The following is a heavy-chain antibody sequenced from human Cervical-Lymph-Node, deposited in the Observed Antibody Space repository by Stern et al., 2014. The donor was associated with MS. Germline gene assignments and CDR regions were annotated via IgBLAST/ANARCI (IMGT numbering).Heavy chain of an antibody. CDR2: SYPCDSDT. Sequence: EVQLVQSGAEVKPPGESLKISCKGSGYSFTAKWIAWVRQMPGTGLEWMAISYPCDSDTRYSPSFQGQVTISADKSISTAYLQWSSLKASDTAMYYCARDYGDYAFDYGGQGTLVTVSS. CDR1: GYSFTAKW. CDR3: ARDYGDYAFDY. J-gene: IGHJ4*02. V-gene: IGHV5-51*01. D-gene: IGHD4-17*01.